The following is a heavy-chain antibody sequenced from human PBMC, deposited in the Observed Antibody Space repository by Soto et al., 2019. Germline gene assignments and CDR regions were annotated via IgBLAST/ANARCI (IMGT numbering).Heavy chain of an antibody. CDR1: GFTFSSYG. D-gene: IGHD2-2*01. CDR3: AKGSTALPYFDS. Sequence: QVQLVESGGGVVQPGRSLRLSCAASGFTFSSYGMHWVRQAPGKGLEWVAVISYDGSNKYYADSVKGRFTISRDNSKNPLYRKMNSLRAEEPVVFYCAKGSTALPYFDSWGQETLVTVPS. J-gene: IGHJ4*02. CDR2: ISYDGSNK. V-gene: IGHV3-30*18.